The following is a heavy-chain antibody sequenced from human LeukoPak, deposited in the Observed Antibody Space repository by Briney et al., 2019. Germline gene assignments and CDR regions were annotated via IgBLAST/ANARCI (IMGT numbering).Heavy chain of an antibody. CDR1: GFTFSSYG. J-gene: IGHJ4*02. V-gene: IGHV3-30*18. Sequence: GGSLRLSCAASGFTFSSYGMHWVRQAPGKGLEWVAVISYDGSNKYYADSVKGRFTISRDNSKNTLYLQMNSLRAEDTAVYYCAKAGYCSGGSCYWFDYWGLGTLVTVSS. CDR3: AKAGYCSGGSCYWFDY. CDR2: ISYDGSNK. D-gene: IGHD2-15*01.